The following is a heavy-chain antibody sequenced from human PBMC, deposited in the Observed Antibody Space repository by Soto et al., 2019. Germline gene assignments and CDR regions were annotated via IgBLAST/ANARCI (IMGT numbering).Heavy chain of an antibody. CDR1: GGSISSYY. CDR3: ARAGGVRAAIGYYYYYMDV. J-gene: IGHJ6*03. CDR2: IYYSGST. D-gene: IGHD2-2*01. Sequence: SETLSLTCTVSGGSISSYYWSWIRQPPGKGLEWIGYIYYSGSTNYNPSLKSRVTISVDTSKNQFSLKLSSVTAADTAVYYCARAGGVRAAIGYYYYYMDVWGKGTTVTVSS. V-gene: IGHV4-59*01.